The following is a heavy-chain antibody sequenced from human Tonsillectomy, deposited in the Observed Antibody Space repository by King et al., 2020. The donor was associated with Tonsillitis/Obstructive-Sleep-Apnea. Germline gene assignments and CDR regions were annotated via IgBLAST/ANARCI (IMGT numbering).Heavy chain of an antibody. Sequence: VQLQESGPGLVKPSETLSLTCTVSGGSISSYYWSWIRQPAGKGLEWIGLIYTSGNTNYNPSLKTRVTMSVDTSKNTFSLKLSSVTAADTAVYYCARDLSSSPYNWFDPWGQGILVTVSS. D-gene: IGHD6-13*01. V-gene: IGHV4-4*07. CDR3: ARDLSSSPYNWFDP. CDR1: GGSISSYY. CDR2: IYTSGNT. J-gene: IGHJ5*02.